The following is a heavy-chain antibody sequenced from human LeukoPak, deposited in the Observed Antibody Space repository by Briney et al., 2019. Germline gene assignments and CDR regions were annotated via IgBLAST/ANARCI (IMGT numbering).Heavy chain of an antibody. CDR2: IYYSGST. Sequence: SETLSLTCTVSGGSISSGDYYWSWIRQPPGKGLEWIGYIYYSGSTYYNPSLKSRVTISVDTSKNQFSLKLSSVTAAGTAVYYCASYSSSWYGSGPVFDYWGQGTLVTVSS. CDR3: ASYSSSWYGSGPVFDY. CDR1: GGSISSGDYY. D-gene: IGHD6-13*01. V-gene: IGHV4-30-4*01. J-gene: IGHJ4*02.